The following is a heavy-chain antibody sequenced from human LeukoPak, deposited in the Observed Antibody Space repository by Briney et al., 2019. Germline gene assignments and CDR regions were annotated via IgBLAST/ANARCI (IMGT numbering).Heavy chain of an antibody. CDR3: ASRVSAAGTIVPFDP. Sequence: SVKVSCKASGGTFSSYAISWVRQAPGQGLEWVGRIIPILGIANYAQKFQGRVTITADKSTSTAYMELSSLRSEDTAVYYCASRVSAAGTIVPFDPWGQGTLVTVSS. J-gene: IGHJ5*02. V-gene: IGHV1-69*04. CDR1: GGTFSSYA. D-gene: IGHD6-13*01. CDR2: IIPILGIA.